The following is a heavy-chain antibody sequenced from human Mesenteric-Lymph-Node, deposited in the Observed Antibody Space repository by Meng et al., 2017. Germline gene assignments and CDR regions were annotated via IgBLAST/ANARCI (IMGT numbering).Heavy chain of an antibody. CDR3: ARKWDITMYAFDI. D-gene: IGHD3-10*02. CDR1: GYTFTSYG. CDR2: ISAYNGNT. V-gene: IGHV1-18*01. J-gene: IGHJ3*02. Sequence: QVEWAQAGAEVKKPGASVKVSFKASGYTFTSYGISWVRQAPGQGLEWMGWISAYNGNTNYAQKLQGRVTMTTDTSTSTAYMELRSLRSDDTAVYYCARKWDITMYAFDIWGQGTMVTVSS.